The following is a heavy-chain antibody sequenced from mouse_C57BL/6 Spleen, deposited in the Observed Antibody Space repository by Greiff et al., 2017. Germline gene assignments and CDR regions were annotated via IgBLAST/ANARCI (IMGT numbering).Heavy chain of an antibody. CDR1: GYSITSGYY. CDR2: ISYDGSN. V-gene: IGHV3-6*01. D-gene: IGHD2-10*02. CDR3: AREGYGNYVYYFDY. J-gene: IGHJ2*01. Sequence: EVQLVESGPGLVKPSQSLSLTCSVTGYSITSGYYWNWIRQFPGNKLEWMGYISYDGSNNYNPSLKNRISITRDTSKNQFFLKLNSVTTEDTATYYCAREGYGNYVYYFDYWGQGTTLTVSS.